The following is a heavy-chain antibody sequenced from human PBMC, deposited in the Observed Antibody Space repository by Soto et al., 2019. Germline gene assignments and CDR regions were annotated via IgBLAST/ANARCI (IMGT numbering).Heavy chain of an antibody. CDR3: AKVPNPGYSYFYYYYYGMDV. J-gene: IGHJ6*02. CDR2: ISYDGSNK. V-gene: IGHV3-30*18. Sequence: CAASGFTFSSYGMHWVRQAPGKGLEWVAVISYDGSNKYYADSVKGRFTISRDNSKNTLYLQMNSLRAEDTAVYYCAKVPNPGYSYFYYYYYGMDVWGQGTTVTVSS. D-gene: IGHD5-18*01. CDR1: GFTFSSYG.